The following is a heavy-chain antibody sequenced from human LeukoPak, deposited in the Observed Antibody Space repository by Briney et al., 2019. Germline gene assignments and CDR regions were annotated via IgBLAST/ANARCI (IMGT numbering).Heavy chain of an antibody. J-gene: IGHJ3*02. CDR1: GFTFSSYG. D-gene: IGHD3/OR15-3a*01. V-gene: IGHV3-30*02. Sequence: GGSLRLSCAASGFTFSSYGMHWVRQAPGKGLEWVAFIRYDGSNKYYADSVKGRFTISRDNSKNTLYLQMNSLRAEDTAVYYCAKPNSDLWTSYAFDIWGKGKMVTVSS. CDR2: IRYDGSNK. CDR3: AKPNSDLWTSYAFDI.